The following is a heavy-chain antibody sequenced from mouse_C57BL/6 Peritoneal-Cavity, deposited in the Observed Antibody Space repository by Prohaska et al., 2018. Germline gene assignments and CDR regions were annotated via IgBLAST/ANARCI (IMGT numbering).Heavy chain of an antibody. CDR1: GFSLSTFGMG. D-gene: IGHD2-2*01. V-gene: IGHV8-8*01. Sequence: VTLKESGPGILQPSQTLSLTCSFSGFSLSTFGMGVGWISQPSGKGLEWLAHIWWDDDKYYKPALKIRLTISMDTSKYQVFLKIANVDTADTATYYCARMFYVYSYFNSWDQGTTLTVSS. CDR3: ARMFYVYSYFNS. CDR2: IWWDDDK. J-gene: IGHJ2*01.